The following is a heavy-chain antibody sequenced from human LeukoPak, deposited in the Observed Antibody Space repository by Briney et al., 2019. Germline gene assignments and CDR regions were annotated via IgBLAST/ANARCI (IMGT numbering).Heavy chain of an antibody. CDR3: ARTMVRQPFDY. Sequence: GGSLRLACAASGLTFSSYSMNWVRQATAKGLEWVSSISSSSSYIYYADSVKGRFTISRDNAKNPLYLQKNSLRAEDTAVYYCARTMVRQPFDYWGQGTLVTVSS. CDR1: GLTFSSYS. J-gene: IGHJ4*02. V-gene: IGHV3-21*01. D-gene: IGHD3-10*01. CDR2: ISSSSSYI.